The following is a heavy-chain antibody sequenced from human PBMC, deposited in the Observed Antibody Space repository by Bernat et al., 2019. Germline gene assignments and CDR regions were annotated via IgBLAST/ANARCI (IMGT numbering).Heavy chain of an antibody. CDR3: TTDLVPAARDY. CDR2: IKSKPDGGTT. J-gene: IGHJ4*02. D-gene: IGHD6-13*01. V-gene: IGHV3-15*02. CDR1: GFTFSNAW. Sequence: EVQLVESGGALVKPGGSLRVSCAASGFTFSNAWMTWVRQPPGKGLEWVGRIKSKPDGGTTDYGAPVEGRFTISRDDSKNTLYLQMNSLKTEDTAVYYCTTDLVPAARDYWGQGTQVTVSS.